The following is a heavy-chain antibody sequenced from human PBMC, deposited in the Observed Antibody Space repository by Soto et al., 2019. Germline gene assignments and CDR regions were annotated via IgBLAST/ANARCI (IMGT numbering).Heavy chain of an antibody. Sequence: ASVKVSCKASGGTFSSYAISWVRQAPGQGLEWMGGIIPIFGTANYAQKFQGRVTITADESTSTAYMELSSLRSEDTAVYYCARGAYFDWSNPLFDYWGQGTLVTVSS. CDR3: ARGAYFDWSNPLFDY. V-gene: IGHV1-69*13. J-gene: IGHJ4*02. CDR2: IIPIFGTA. CDR1: GGTFSSYA. D-gene: IGHD3-9*01.